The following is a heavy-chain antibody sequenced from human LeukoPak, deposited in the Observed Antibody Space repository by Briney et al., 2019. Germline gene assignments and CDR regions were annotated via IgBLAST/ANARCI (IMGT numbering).Heavy chain of an antibody. J-gene: IGHJ6*03. CDR2: INHSGST. D-gene: IGHD1-26*01. CDR1: GGSFSGYY. V-gene: IGHV4-34*01. Sequence: SETLSLTCAVYGGSFSGYYWSWIRQPPGKGLEWIGEINHSGSTNYNPSLKSRVTISVDTSKNQFSLKLSSVTAADTAVYYCARRAGSRILYYYYMDVWGKGTTVTVSS. CDR3: ARRAGSRILYYYYMDV.